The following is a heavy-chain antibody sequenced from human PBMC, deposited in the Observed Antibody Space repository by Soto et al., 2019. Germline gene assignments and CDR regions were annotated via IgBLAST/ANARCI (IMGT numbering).Heavy chain of an antibody. J-gene: IGHJ3*02. V-gene: IGHV3-48*02. CDR3: ARDHNGPIYYDSSPPPDAFDI. Sequence: GGSLRLSCAASGFTFSSYSMNWVRQAPGKGLEWVSYISSSSSTIYYEDSVKGRFTISRDNAKNSLYLQMNSLRDEDTAVYYCARDHNGPIYYDSSPPPDAFDIWGQGTMVTVSS. D-gene: IGHD3-22*01. CDR1: GFTFSSYS. CDR2: ISSSSSTI.